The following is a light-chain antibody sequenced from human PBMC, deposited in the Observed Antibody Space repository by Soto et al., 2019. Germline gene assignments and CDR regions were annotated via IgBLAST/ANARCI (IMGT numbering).Light chain of an antibody. CDR3: SSYTTSSSFVL. J-gene: IGLJ2*01. Sequence: QSALTQPASVSGSPGQSITMSCTGTSSDVGGYNYVTWYQQHPGKAPKLMIYDVSNRPSGVSSRFSGSKSGNTASLTISGLQAEDEANYYCSSYTTSSSFVLFGGGTKLTVL. CDR1: SSDVGGYNY. V-gene: IGLV2-14*03. CDR2: DVS.